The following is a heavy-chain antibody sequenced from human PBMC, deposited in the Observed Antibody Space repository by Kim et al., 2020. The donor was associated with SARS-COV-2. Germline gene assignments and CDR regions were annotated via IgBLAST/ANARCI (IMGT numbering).Heavy chain of an antibody. D-gene: IGHD3-3*01. CDR3: AKKWKSLVEWLLYPNYSYYDGLEV. Sequence: GGSLRLSCAASGFTFNSHAMSWVRQAPGKGLEWVSAISGSGGSTYYADSVKGRFTISRDNSKNTLYLQMNSLRAEDTAVYYCAKKWKSLVEWLLYPNYSYYDGLEVWGQGTTVTVP. CDR2: ISGSGGST. CDR1: GFTFNSHA. V-gene: IGHV3-23*01. J-gene: IGHJ6*02.